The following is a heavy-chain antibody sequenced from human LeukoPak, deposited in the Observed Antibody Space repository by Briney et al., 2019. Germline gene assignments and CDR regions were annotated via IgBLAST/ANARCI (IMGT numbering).Heavy chain of an antibody. CDR2: IYSGGST. D-gene: IGHD6-19*01. J-gene: IGHJ6*02. CDR3: ARSPRLVLDYYYGMDV. V-gene: IGHV3-53*01. CDR1: GFTVSSNY. Sequence: PGGSLRLSCAASGFTVSSNYMSWVRQAPGKGLEWVSVIYSGGSTYYADSVKGRFTISRDNSKNTLYLQMNSLRAEDTAVYYCARSPRLVLDYYYGMDVWGRGTTVTVSS.